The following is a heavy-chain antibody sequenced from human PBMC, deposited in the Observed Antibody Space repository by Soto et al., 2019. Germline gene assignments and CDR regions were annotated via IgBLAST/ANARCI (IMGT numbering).Heavy chain of an antibody. D-gene: IGHD5-18*01. V-gene: IGHV3-30-3*01. Sequence: HPGGSLRLSCAASGFTFSSYAMHWVRQAPGKGLEWVAVISYDGSNKYYADSVKGRFTISRDNSKNTLYLQMNSLRAEDTAVYYCARDHDFDTAMVGRNRLWYYYYGMDVLGHGTTVTVSS. CDR3: ARDHDFDTAMVGRNRLWYYYYGMDV. CDR2: ISYDGSNK. J-gene: IGHJ6*02. CDR1: GFTFSSYA.